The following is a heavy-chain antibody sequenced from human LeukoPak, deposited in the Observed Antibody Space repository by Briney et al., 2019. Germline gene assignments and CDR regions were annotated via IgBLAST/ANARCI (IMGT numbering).Heavy chain of an antibody. J-gene: IGHJ3*02. CDR1: GGSISSGGYY. Sequence: SQTLSPTCTVSGGSISSGGYYWSWIRQPPGKGLEWIGEINHSGSTNYNPSLKSRVTISVDTSKNQFSLKLSSVTAADTAVYYCATGTTGGAFDIWGQGTMVTVSS. CDR2: INHSGST. D-gene: IGHD1-1*01. V-gene: IGHV4-30-4*08. CDR3: ATGTTGGAFDI.